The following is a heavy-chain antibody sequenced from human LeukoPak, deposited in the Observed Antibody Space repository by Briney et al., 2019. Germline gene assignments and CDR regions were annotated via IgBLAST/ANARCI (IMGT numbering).Heavy chain of an antibody. D-gene: IGHD6-19*01. CDR1: GFTFSSYW. J-gene: IGHJ5*02. CDR2: IKKDGTEK. Sequence: GGSLRLSCAASGFTFSSYWMSWVRQAPGKGLEWVANIKKDGTEKKYVGSVKGRFTISRDNAKNSLYLQMNSLRAEDTALYYCAREGGSGWYSGWFDPWGQGTLVTVSS. V-gene: IGHV3-7*01. CDR3: AREGGSGWYSGWFDP.